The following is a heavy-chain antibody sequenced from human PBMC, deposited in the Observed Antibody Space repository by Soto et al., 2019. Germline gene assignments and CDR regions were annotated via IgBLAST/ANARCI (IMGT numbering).Heavy chain of an antibody. CDR2: ISTYNGDS. D-gene: IGHD5-12*01. V-gene: IGHV1-18*01. J-gene: IGHJ6*02. Sequence: QVQLVQSGAEVKKPGASVKVSCKASGYTFTRSGISWVRQAPGQGLEWMGWISTYNGDSNYAQKFQGRVTMTTDTSTSTAYMDLRSLRSDDTAVYYCAREGVAPYYYYGIDVWGQGTTVTVSS. CDR1: GYTFTRSG. CDR3: AREGVAPYYYYGIDV.